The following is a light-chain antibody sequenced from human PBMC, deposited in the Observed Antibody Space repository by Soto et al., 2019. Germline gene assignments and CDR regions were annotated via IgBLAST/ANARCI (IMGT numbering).Light chain of an antibody. CDR1: HSVSSSY. CDR3: QYYDQWPPWA. V-gene: IGKV3-20*01. Sequence: EVVWTQAPGTLSWSPRERATLSCRATHSVSSSYLAWYQQKPGQAPRLLIYGASSRATGIPERFSGSGSGTEFTLPISSLQSEDFAVYYCQYYDQWPPWAFGQGTKADIK. J-gene: IGKJ1*01. CDR2: GAS.